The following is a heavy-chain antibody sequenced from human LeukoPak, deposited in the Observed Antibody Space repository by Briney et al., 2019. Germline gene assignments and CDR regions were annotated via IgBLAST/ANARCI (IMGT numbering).Heavy chain of an antibody. D-gene: IGHD2-15*01. V-gene: IGHV3-23*01. Sequence: GGSLRLSCTVSGFSLSSYAMSWVRRAPGKGLEWVSATSSSGAGKYYADSVRGRFTISRDNSRNTMYLQMNSLRAEDAAVYYCAKAPVTSCRGAFCYPFDSWGQGTVVTVSS. CDR3: AKAPVTSCRGAFCYPFDS. CDR1: GFSLSSYA. J-gene: IGHJ4*02. CDR2: TSSSGAGK.